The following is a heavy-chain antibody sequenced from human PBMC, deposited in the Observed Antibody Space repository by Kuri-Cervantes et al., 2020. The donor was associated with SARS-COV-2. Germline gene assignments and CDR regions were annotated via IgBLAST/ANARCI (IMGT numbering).Heavy chain of an antibody. CDR3: AREIYDFWSGYFDY. CDR2: IYSCGST. Sequence: GGSLRLSCKGSGYSFTSYWIGWVRQMPGKGLEWVSVIYSCGSTYYADSVKGRFTISRDNSKNTLYLQMNSLRSDDTAVYYCAREIYDFWSGYFDYWGQGTLVTVSS. V-gene: IGHV3-53*05. CDR1: GYSFTSYW. J-gene: IGHJ4*02. D-gene: IGHD3-3*01.